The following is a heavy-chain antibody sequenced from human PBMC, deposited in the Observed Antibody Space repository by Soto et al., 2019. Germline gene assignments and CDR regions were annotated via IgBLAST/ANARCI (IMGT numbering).Heavy chain of an antibody. D-gene: IGHD6-6*01. V-gene: IGHV3-33*01. Sequence: QVQLVESGGGVVQPGRSLRLSCVASGFTFSNYGRHWVRQAPGKGLEWVAVIWYDGSNKYYADSVKGRFTISRDQSKNTLYLQMNSLRVEDTAVYYCAREAAPSLFGTFDIWGQGTRVTVSS. CDR3: AREAAPSLFGTFDI. J-gene: IGHJ3*02. CDR1: GFTFSNYG. CDR2: IWYDGSNK.